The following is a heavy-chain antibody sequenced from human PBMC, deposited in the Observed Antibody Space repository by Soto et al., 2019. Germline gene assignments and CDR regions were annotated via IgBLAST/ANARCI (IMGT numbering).Heavy chain of an antibody. Sequence: EVQLVESGGGLVQPGRSLRLSCAVSGFIFCDYWMTWVRQAPGKGLEWVATISPEGSEKYYVDSLKVRFTISRDNAKNSLYLQMISLRAEDTVLYYCARARIDYWGRGTLITVSS. CDR2: ISPEGSEK. J-gene: IGHJ4*02. CDR1: GFIFCDYW. V-gene: IGHV3-7*03. CDR3: ARARIDY.